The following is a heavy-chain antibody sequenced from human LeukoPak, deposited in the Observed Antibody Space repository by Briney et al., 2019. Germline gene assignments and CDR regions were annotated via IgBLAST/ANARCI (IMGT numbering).Heavy chain of an antibody. J-gene: IGHJ4*02. CDR2: ISDDSSFT. D-gene: IGHD2-15*01. CDR1: GLRFRSYA. CDR3: AKGRCSGVGCDSFHS. Sequence: PGGSLRLSCVASGLRFRSYAMNWVRQAPGKGLECTSTISDDSSFTYYADSVKGRSAISRDDSKNTLYLQMNNLKVEDTAVYYCAKGRCSGVGCDSFHSWGQGALVTVSS. V-gene: IGHV3-23*01.